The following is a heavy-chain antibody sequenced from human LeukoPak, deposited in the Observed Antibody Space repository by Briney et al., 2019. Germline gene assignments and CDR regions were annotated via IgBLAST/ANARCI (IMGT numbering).Heavy chain of an antibody. D-gene: IGHD2-21*02. CDR2: ISYDGSNK. CDR3: ARGSLIVVVTAIFDY. CDR1: GFTFSSYG. V-gene: IGHV3-30*19. J-gene: IGHJ4*02. Sequence: GGSLRLSCAASGFTFSSYGMHWVRQAPGKGLEWVAVISYDGSNKYYADSVKGRFTISRDNSKNTLYLQMNSLRAKDTAVYYCARGSLIVVVTAIFDYWGQGTLVTVSS.